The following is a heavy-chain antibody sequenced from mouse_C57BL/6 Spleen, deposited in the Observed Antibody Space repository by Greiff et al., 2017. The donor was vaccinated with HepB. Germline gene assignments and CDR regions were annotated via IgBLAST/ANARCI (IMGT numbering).Heavy chain of an antibody. CDR2: IDPSDSET. CDR1: GYTFTSYW. V-gene: IGHV1-52*01. D-gene: IGHD2-5*01. CDR3: ARGSNYPPYWYFDV. Sequence: QVQLQQPGAELVRPGSSVKLSCKASGYTFTSYWMHWVKQRPIQGLEWIGNIDPSDSETHYNQKFKDKATLTVDKSSSTAYMQLSSLTSEDSAVYYCARGSNYPPYWYFDVWGTGTTVTVSS. J-gene: IGHJ1*03.